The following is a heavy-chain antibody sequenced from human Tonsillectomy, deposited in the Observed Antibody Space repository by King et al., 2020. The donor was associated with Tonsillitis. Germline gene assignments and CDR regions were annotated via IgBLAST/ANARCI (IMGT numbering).Heavy chain of an antibody. CDR1: GLSLSTSQVG. V-gene: IGHV2-5*02. J-gene: IGHJ4*02. D-gene: IGHD1-26*01. CDR2: IYWDDTE. CDR3: VRRLVGGTFDF. Sequence: TLQESGPTLVKPTQTLTLTCTVSGLSLSTSQVGVGWVRQPPGKAPEWLALIYWDDTERFSPSLRSRLSITKDTSKNQVVLTLTDMDPVDTATYYCVRRLVGGTFDFWGQGTLVTVSS.